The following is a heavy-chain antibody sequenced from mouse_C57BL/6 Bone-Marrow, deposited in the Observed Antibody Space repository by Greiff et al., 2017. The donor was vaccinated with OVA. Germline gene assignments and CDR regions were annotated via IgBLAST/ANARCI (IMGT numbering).Heavy chain of an antibody. D-gene: IGHD1-1*01. V-gene: IGHV1-5*01. CDR3: TRDTTVVATEWYFDV. CDR1: GYTFTSYW. J-gene: IGHJ1*03. Sequence: VQLQQSGPVLARPGASVKMSCKTSGYTFTSYWMHWVKQRPGQGLEWIGAIYPGNSDTSYNQKFKGKAKLTAVTSASTAYMELSSLTNEDSAVYYCTRDTTVVATEWYFDVWGTGTTVTVSS. CDR2: IYPGNSDT.